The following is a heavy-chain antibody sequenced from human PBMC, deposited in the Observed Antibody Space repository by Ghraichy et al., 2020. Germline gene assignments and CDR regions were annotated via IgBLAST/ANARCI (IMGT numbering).Heavy chain of an antibody. V-gene: IGHV3-23*01. D-gene: IGHD3-22*01. Sequence: GGSLRLSCAASGFTFSNYAMGWVRQAPGRGLEWVSSISSSGGSPYNADSVKGRFTISRDNSKYSLYLQMNSLRAEDTAVYYCAKEGRVVVITVFDYWGQGTLVTVSS. CDR3: AKEGRVVVITVFDY. CDR2: ISSSGGSP. J-gene: IGHJ4*02. CDR1: GFTFSNYA.